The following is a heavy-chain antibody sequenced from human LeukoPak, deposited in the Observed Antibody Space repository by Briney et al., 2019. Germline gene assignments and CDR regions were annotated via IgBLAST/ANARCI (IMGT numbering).Heavy chain of an antibody. CDR3: ARYSGSYPFDY. Sequence: PSETLFLTCSVSGGSMSSSSYYWGWIQQPPGQGLEWIANIYYSGSTYYNPSLKSRVAISIDTSKNQFSLKLSSVTAADTAVYYCARYSGSYPFDYWGQGTLVTVSS. D-gene: IGHD1-26*01. CDR1: GGSMSSSSYY. J-gene: IGHJ4*02. V-gene: IGHV4-39*07. CDR2: IYYSGST.